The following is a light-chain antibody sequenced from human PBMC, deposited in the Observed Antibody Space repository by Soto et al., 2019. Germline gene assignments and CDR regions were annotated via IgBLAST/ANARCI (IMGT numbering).Light chain of an antibody. Sequence: QSALTQPAPVSGSPGQSITISCTGTSSDVGGYNYVSWYQQHPGKAPKLMIYEVSNRPSGGSNRFSGSKSCNTASLTISGLQAEDEADYYCSSYASSSHLYVFGTGTKVTVL. CDR3: SSYASSSHLYV. CDR2: EVS. CDR1: SSDVGGYNY. J-gene: IGLJ1*01. V-gene: IGLV2-14*01.